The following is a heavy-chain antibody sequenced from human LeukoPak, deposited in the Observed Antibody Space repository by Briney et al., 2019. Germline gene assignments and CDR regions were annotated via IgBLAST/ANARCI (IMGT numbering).Heavy chain of an antibody. CDR1: GFTFSSYW. Sequence: GGSLRLSCAASGFTFSSYWMSWVRQAPGKGLEWVANIKQDGSEKYYVDSVKGRFTISRDNAKNSLYLQMNSLRAEDTAVYYCARESSDFWSGYSDYWGQGTLVTVSS. D-gene: IGHD3-3*01. V-gene: IGHV3-7*01. J-gene: IGHJ4*02. CDR2: IKQDGSEK. CDR3: ARESSDFWSGYSDY.